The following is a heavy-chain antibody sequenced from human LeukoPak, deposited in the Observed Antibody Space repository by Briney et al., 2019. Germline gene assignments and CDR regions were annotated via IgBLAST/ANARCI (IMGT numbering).Heavy chain of an antibody. Sequence: ASVKVSCKASGDTFTGYFIHWVRQAPGQGLEWMGWISPNSGGTNYAQKFQGRVTMTRDTSISTAYMELSRLRSDDTAVYYCARDSYGALDYWGQGTLVTVSS. CDR3: ARDSYGALDY. D-gene: IGHD1-26*01. J-gene: IGHJ4*02. V-gene: IGHV1-2*02. CDR2: ISPNSGGT. CDR1: GDTFTGYF.